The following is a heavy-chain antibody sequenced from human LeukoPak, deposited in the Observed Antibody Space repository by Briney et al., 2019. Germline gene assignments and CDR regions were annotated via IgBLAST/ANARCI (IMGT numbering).Heavy chain of an antibody. D-gene: IGHD3-10*01. J-gene: IGHJ6*02. CDR3: ARAGHYGSGGGGMDV. CDR2: MNPNSGNT. Sequence: ASVKVSCKASGYTFTSYDINWVRQATGQGLEWMGWMNPNSGNTGYAQKFQGRVTMTRNTSISTTYLDLSSLRSEETAGYYCARAGHYGSGGGGMDVWGQGTKVSVSS. CDR1: GYTFTSYD. V-gene: IGHV1-8*01.